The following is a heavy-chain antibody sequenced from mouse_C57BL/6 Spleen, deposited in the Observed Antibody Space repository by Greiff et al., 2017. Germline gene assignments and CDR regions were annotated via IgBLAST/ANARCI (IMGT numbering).Heavy chain of an antibody. CDR3: AAYSNYVAWFAY. V-gene: IGHV1-9*01. CDR2: ILPGSGST. CDR1: GYTFTGYW. J-gene: IGHJ3*01. D-gene: IGHD2-5*01. Sequence: VQLQQSGAELMKPGASVKLSCKATGYTFTGYWIEWVKQRPGHGLEWIGEILPGSGSTNYNAKFQGKATFTADTSSNTAYMQLSSLTTEDSAIYYCAAYSNYVAWFAYWGQGTLVTVSA.